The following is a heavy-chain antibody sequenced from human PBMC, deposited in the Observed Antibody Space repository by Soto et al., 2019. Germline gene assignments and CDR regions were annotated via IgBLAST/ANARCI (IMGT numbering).Heavy chain of an antibody. D-gene: IGHD6-13*01. CDR1: GFTFSNAW. CDR2: IKSKTDGGTT. CDR3: TTTRAPRQQLVRGTFDDY. J-gene: IGHJ4*02. Sequence: GGSLRLSCAASGFTFSNAWMNWVRQAPGKGLEWVGRIKSKTDGGTTDYAAPVKGRFTISRDDSKNTLYLQMNSLKTGDTAVYYCTTTRAPRQQLVRGTFDDYWGQGTLVTVSS. V-gene: IGHV3-15*07.